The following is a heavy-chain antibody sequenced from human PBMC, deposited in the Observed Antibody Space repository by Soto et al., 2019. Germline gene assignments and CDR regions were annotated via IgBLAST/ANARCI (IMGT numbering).Heavy chain of an antibody. CDR2: IYYSGST. Sequence: SETLSLTCTVSGGSISSGDYYWSWIRQPPGKGLEWIGYIYYSGSTYYNPSLKSRVTISVDTSKNQFSLKLSSVTAADTAVYYCARSIAAAGTIDYWGQGTLVTVSS. CDR3: ARSIAAAGTIDY. CDR1: GGSISSGDYY. V-gene: IGHV4-30-4*01. D-gene: IGHD6-13*01. J-gene: IGHJ4*02.